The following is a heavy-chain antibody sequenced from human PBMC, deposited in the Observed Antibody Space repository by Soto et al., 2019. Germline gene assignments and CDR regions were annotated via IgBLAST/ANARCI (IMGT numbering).Heavy chain of an antibody. D-gene: IGHD2-2*01. Sequence: GRTLRLSCAAPRFTCNRYGMPWAGQAPGKGLEWVAVIWYDGSNKYYADSVKGRFTISRDNSKNTLYLQMNSLRAEDTAVYYCARGFVVVRASTDYYVYWCTGTLGTGFS. CDR1: RFTCNRYG. J-gene: IGHJ4*02. CDR2: IWYDGSNK. CDR3: ARGFVVVRASTDYYVY. V-gene: IGHV3-33*01.